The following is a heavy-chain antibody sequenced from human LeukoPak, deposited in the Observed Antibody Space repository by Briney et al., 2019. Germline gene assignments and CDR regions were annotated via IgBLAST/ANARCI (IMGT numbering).Heavy chain of an antibody. D-gene: IGHD2-15*01. Sequence: GGSLRLSCAASGFTFSSYAMHWVRQAPGKGLEWVAVISYDGSNKYYADSVKGRFTISRDNSKNTLYLQMNSPRAEDTAVYYCARTYCSGGSCGAFDIWGQGTMVTVSS. CDR3: ARTYCSGGSCGAFDI. CDR1: GFTFSSYA. J-gene: IGHJ3*02. CDR2: ISYDGSNK. V-gene: IGHV3-30*04.